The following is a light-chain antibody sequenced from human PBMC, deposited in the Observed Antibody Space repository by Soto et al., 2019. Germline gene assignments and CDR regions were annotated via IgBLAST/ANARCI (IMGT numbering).Light chain of an antibody. V-gene: IGKV1-9*01. CDR1: QGISSY. CDR3: PPFQT. J-gene: IGKJ1*01. Sequence: DIQLTQSPSFLSASVGDRVTITCRASQGISSYLAWYQQKPGKAPKLLIFAASTLQSGVPSRFSGSGSGTEFTLTISNLRPEDFATYYRPPFQTFGQGTRVEIK. CDR2: AAS.